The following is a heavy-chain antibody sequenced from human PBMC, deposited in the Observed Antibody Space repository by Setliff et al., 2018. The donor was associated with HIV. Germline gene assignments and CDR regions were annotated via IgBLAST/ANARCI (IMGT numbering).Heavy chain of an antibody. Sequence: PSETLSLTCTVSGGSISSGNYYWSWIRQPPGKGLEWIGEINHSGRTNYNPSLKSRVTISVDTSKNQFSLKLSSVTAADTAVYYCARSLSGSGSYLDYWGQGTLVTVSS. CDR1: GGSISSGNYY. CDR2: INHSGRT. D-gene: IGHD3-10*01. J-gene: IGHJ4*03. CDR3: ARSLSGSGSYLDY. V-gene: IGHV4-39*07.